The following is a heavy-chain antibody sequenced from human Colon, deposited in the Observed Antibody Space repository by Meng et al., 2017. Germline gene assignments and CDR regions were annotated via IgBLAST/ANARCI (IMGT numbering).Heavy chain of an antibody. CDR1: GGSISSYF. CDR3: ARHQSRRDGYKDYHYGMDV. V-gene: IGHV4-59*01. CDR2: IYYNGST. D-gene: IGHD5-24*01. J-gene: IGHJ6*02. Sequence: SETLSLTCTVSGGSISSYFWNWIRQHSGKGLEWIGNIYYNGSTDYTPSLKSRVTISIDTSKNQVSLKLSSVTAADTAVYYCARHQSRRDGYKDYHYGMDVWGQGTAVTVSS.